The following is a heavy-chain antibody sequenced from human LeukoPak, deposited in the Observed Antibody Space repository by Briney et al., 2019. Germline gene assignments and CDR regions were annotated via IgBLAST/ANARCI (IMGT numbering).Heavy chain of an antibody. V-gene: IGHV3-30-3*01. J-gene: IGHJ4*02. D-gene: IGHD6-13*01. CDR1: GFTFSSYA. CDR2: ISYDGSNK. Sequence: RGSLRLSCAASGFTFSSYAMHWVRQAPGKGLEWVAVISYDGSNKYYADSVKGRFTISRDNSKNTLYLQMNSLRAEDTAVYYCGSSKAAAGHGGYFDYWGQGTLVTVSS. CDR3: GSSKAAAGHGGYFDY.